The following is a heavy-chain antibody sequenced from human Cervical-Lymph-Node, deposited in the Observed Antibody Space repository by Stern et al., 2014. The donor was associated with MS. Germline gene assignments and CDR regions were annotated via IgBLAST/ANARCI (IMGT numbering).Heavy chain of an antibody. J-gene: IGHJ4*02. D-gene: IGHD2/OR15-2a*01. CDR3: ARRIQLWSMFDF. CDR2: ISGGGITS. CDR1: GFTFRHYY. V-gene: IGHV3-11*01. Sequence: QVQLVESGGGLVKPGGSLRLSCTASGFTFRHYYMAWIRQTPGKGLEWISYISGGGITSHYADSIKGRFTISRDNAKNSLYLHLSGLRVDDSAIYYCARRIQLWSMFDFWGQGTLVTVSS.